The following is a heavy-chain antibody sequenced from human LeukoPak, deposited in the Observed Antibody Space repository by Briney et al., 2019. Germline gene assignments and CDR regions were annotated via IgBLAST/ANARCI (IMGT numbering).Heavy chain of an antibody. CDR3: ARTTTWAVAGFSPFYFDY. J-gene: IGHJ4*02. CDR1: GGSISSSSYY. D-gene: IGHD6-19*01. CDR2: IYYSGST. V-gene: IGHV4-39*07. Sequence: SETLSLTCTVSGGSISSSSYYWGWIRQPPGKGLEWIGSIYYSGSTYYNPSLKSRVTISVDTSKNQFSLKLSSVTAADTAVYYCARTTTWAVAGFSPFYFDYWGQGTLVTVSS.